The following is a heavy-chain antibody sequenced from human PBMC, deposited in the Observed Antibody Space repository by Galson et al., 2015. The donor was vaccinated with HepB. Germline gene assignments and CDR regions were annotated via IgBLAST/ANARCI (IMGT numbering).Heavy chain of an antibody. CDR2: INPSGGST. CDR3: ARISERSSGYYPNFDY. V-gene: IGHV1-46*01. CDR1: GYTFTSYY. J-gene: IGHJ4*02. Sequence: SVKVSCKASGYTFTSYYMHWVRQAPGQGLEWMGIINPSGGSTSYAQKFQGRVTMTRDTSTSTVYMELSSLRSEDTAVYYCARISERSSGYYPNFDYWGQGTLVTVSS. D-gene: IGHD3-22*01.